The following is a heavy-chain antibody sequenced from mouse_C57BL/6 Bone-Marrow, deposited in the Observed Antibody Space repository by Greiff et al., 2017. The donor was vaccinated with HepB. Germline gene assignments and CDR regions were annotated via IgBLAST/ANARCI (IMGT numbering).Heavy chain of an antibody. CDR3: TPMVTPWFAY. D-gene: IGHD2-2*01. CDR2: IDPENGDT. Sequence: EVKLVESGAELVRPGASVKLSCTASGFNIKDDYMPWVKQRPEQGLEWIGWIDPENGDTEYASKFQGKATITADTSSNTAYLQLSSLTSEDTAVYYCTPMVTPWFAYWGQGTLVTVSA. CDR1: GFNIKDDY. J-gene: IGHJ3*01. V-gene: IGHV14-4*01.